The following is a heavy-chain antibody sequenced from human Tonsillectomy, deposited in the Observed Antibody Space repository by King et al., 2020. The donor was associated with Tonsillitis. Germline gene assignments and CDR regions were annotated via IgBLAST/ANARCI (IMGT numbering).Heavy chain of an antibody. Sequence: VQLVQSGGGLVQPGGSLRLSCAASGFTFSIYWMSWVRQAPGKGLEWVANIKQDGSANNYVDSVKGRFTISRDNAKNSLYLQMNSLKAEDTAVYYCSRGAYCGGDCHFAFDIWGQGTMVTVSS. D-gene: IGHD2-21*02. CDR3: SRGAYCGGDCHFAFDI. CDR1: GFTFSIYW. V-gene: IGHV3-7*01. J-gene: IGHJ3*02. CDR2: IKQDGSAN.